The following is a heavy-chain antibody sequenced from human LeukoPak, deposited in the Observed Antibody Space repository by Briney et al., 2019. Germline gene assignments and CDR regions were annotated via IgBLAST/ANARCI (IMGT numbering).Heavy chain of an antibody. CDR3: ARGPQWEPREAAFDI. CDR1: GGSISSHY. J-gene: IGHJ3*02. V-gene: IGHV4-59*11. CDR2: IYYSGST. Sequence: SETLSLTCTVSGGSISSHYWSWIRQPPGKGLEWIGYIYYSGSTNYNPPLKSRVTISVDTSKNQFSLKLSSVTAADTAVYYCARGPQWEPREAAFDIWGQGTMVTVSS. D-gene: IGHD1-26*01.